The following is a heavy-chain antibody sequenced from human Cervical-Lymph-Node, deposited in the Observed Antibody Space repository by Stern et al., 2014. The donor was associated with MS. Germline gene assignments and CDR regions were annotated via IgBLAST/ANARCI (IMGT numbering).Heavy chain of an antibody. D-gene: IGHD1-1*01. CDR1: GYRFTTYW. J-gene: IGHJ3*02. CDR3: AKASWNDDAFDI. V-gene: IGHV5-51*03. Sequence: VQPGQSGIEVKKPGESLKISCKGSGYRFTTYWIAWGRQMPGKGLEWMGIIYPGDSDTTYSPSFQGQVTISADKSITTAYLQWSSLKASDTAMYYCAKASWNDDAFDIGGQGTMVTVSS. CDR2: IYPGDSDT.